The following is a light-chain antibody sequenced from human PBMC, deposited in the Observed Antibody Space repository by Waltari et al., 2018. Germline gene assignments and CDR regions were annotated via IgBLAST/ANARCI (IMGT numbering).Light chain of an antibody. J-gene: IGLJ1*01. CDR1: RSDVGTHNY. CDR2: DVS. CDR3: NSYTNSGTYV. Sequence: QSALTQPASVSGSPGQSITISCTGTRSDVGTHNYVSWYQQRPGKAPDLIIFDVSNRPSGVSIRFSGSKSGNMASLTISGLQAEDEADYYCNSYTNSGTYVFGSGTKVTVL. V-gene: IGLV2-14*03.